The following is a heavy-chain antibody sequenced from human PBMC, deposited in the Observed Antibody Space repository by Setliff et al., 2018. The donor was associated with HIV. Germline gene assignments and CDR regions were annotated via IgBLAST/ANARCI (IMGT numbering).Heavy chain of an antibody. CDR3: ARAVPWGDYYYYMDV. CDR1: GGSISSYY. D-gene: IGHD3-16*01. J-gene: IGHJ6*03. Sequence: SETLSLTCTVSGGSISSYYWSWIRQPAGKGLEWIGHIYTSGSTNYNPSLKSRVTMSVDTSKNQFSLKLSSVTAADTAVYYCARAVPWGDYYYYMDVWGKGTTVTVSS. V-gene: IGHV4-4*07. CDR2: IYTSGST.